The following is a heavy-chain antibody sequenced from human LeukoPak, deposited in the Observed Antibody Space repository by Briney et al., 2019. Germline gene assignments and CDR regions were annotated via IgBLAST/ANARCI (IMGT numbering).Heavy chain of an antibody. Sequence: GGSLRLFCAASGFTFSSYAMSWVRQAPGKGLEWVSAISGSGGSTYYADAVKGRFTISRDNSKNTLYLQMNSLSAEDTAVYYCARSNYDSTTFYYHLDLWGQGTLVTVSS. J-gene: IGHJ5*02. V-gene: IGHV3-23*01. CDR1: GFTFSSYA. CDR3: ARSNYDSTTFYYHLDL. CDR2: ISGSGGST. D-gene: IGHD2/OR15-2a*01.